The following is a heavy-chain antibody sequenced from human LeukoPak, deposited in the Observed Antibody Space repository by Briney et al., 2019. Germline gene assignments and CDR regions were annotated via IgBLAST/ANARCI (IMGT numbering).Heavy chain of an antibody. CDR1: GFTFSSYG. D-gene: IGHD2-15*01. CDR2: IWYDGSNK. J-gene: IGHJ4*02. CDR3: APGVGYCSGGSCPLLDY. Sequence: GGSLRLSCAASGFTFSSYGMHWVRQAPGKGLEWVAVIWYDGSNKYYADSVKGRFTISRDNSKNTLYLQMNSLRAEDTAVYYCAPGVGYCSGGSCPLLDYWGQGTLVTVSS. V-gene: IGHV3-33*01.